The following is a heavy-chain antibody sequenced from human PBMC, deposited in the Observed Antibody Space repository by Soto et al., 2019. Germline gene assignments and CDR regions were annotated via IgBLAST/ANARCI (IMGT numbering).Heavy chain of an antibody. CDR1: CGSITSSSYY. D-gene: IGHD2-8*02. CDR2: IYYSGST. V-gene: IGHV4-39*02. J-gene: IGHJ4*02. Sequence: SETLSVTCTVSCGSITSSSYYWGWIRQPPGKGLEWIGSIYYSGSTYYNPSLKSRVTISVDTSKNQFSLKLTSVTAADTAVYYCARDKITGLFYYWGQGTLVTVSS. CDR3: ARDKITGLFYY.